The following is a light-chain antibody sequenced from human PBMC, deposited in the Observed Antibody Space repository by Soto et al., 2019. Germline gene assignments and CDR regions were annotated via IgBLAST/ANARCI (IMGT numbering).Light chain of an antibody. Sequence: QSVLTQPPSVSGSPGQSVTISCSGTIDDVTAYYRVSWYQQTPGTAPKLMIYDVSNRPPGVPDRFSGSRSGNTASLTISGLQAEDEGDYYCSVYTRTSTYVFGTGTKLTVL. CDR1: IDDVTAYYR. CDR3: SVYTRTSTYV. CDR2: DVS. J-gene: IGLJ1*01. V-gene: IGLV2-18*01.